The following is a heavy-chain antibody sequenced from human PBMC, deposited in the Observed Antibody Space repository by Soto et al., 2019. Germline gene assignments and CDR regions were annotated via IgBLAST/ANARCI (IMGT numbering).Heavy chain of an antibody. V-gene: IGHV4-34*01. CDR1: GGSFSGYY. J-gene: IGHJ6*02. D-gene: IGHD3-10*01. CDR3: ARSRYHHYYLRSYCCMDV. CDR2: INHSEST. Sequence: SETLSLTCAVYGGSFSGYYWSWIRHPPGKGLEWIGEINHSESTNYNPSLKSRVTISVDTSKTQFSLKLSSVTAADTAVYYWARSRYHHYYLRSYCCMDVWGQGTTVTVSS.